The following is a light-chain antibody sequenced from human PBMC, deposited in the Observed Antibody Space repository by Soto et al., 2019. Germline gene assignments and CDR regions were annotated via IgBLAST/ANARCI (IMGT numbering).Light chain of an antibody. CDR1: QSVASSY. J-gene: IGKJ1*01. V-gene: IGKV3-20*01. Sequence: EVVLTQSPGTLSLSPGERVTLSCRASQSVASSYLAWYQQKPGRAPRLLSYSASSRATGIPDRFSGSGSGTDFTLTISRLEPEDFAVYYCHHFGSLPETFGQGTNVE. CDR2: SAS. CDR3: HHFGSLPET.